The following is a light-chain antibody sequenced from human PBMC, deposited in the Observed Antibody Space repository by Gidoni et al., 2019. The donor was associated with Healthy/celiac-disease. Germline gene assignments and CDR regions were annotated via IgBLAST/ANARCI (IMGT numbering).Light chain of an antibody. J-gene: IGKJ5*01. Sequence: DIQMTQSPSSLSASVGDRVTITCQASQDISNYLNWYQQKPEKAPKLLIYDASNLETGVPSRFSGSGSGTDFTFTISSLQPEDIATYYCQQYDNLPRITFGQGTRLEIK. CDR1: QDISNY. CDR3: QQYDNLPRIT. V-gene: IGKV1-33*01. CDR2: DAS.